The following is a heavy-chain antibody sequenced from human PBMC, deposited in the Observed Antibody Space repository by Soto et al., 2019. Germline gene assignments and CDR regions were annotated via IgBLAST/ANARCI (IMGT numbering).Heavy chain of an antibody. V-gene: IGHV3-30-3*01. J-gene: IGHJ4*02. D-gene: IGHD2-15*01. CDR2: ISYDGINK. CDR1: GFTFSSYA. Sequence: QVQLVESGGGVVQPGRSLRLSCAASGFTFSSYAMHWVRQAPGKGLEWVAVISYDGINKYYAESVKGGFTFSRDNSKNTLYLQMNSLRAEDTAVYYCARAWWLEGFDYWGQGTLVTVSS. CDR3: ARAWWLEGFDY.